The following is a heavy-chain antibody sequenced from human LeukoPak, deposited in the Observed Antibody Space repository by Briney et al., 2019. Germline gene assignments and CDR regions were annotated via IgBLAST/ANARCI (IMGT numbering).Heavy chain of an antibody. CDR3: ARHDQVSTSSPKFNDAFDI. CDR2: INHSGST. CDR1: GGSFSGYY. V-gene: IGHV4-34*01. Sequence: SETLSLTCAVYGGSFSGYYWSWIRQPPGKGLEWIGEINHSGSTNYNPSLKSRVTISVDTSKNQFSLELNSVSVADTAVYYCARHDQVSTSSPKFNDAFDIWGQGTMVTVSS. J-gene: IGHJ3*02. D-gene: IGHD2-2*01.